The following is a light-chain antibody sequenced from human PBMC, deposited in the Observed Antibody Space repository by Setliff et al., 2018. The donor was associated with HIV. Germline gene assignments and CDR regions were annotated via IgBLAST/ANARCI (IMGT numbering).Light chain of an antibody. Sequence: QAVVTQEPSLTVSPGGTVTLTCGSSTGAVTSGHYPYWFQQKPGQAPRTLIHDTSNKESWTPARFSGSLLGGKAALTLSGAQPEDEAAYYCFLTYSGARRVFGGGTRSPS. CDR3: FLTYSGARRV. CDR1: TGAVTSGHY. V-gene: IGLV7-46*01. CDR2: DTS. J-gene: IGLJ3*02.